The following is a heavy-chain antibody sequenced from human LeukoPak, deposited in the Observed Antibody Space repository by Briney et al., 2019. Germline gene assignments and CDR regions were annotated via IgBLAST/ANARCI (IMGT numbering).Heavy chain of an antibody. D-gene: IGHD5-18*01. V-gene: IGHV6-1*01. CDR2: TYERSKWYN. CDR1: GDSASSNSAA. J-gene: IGHJ4*02. Sequence: SQTLSLTCAMSGDSASSNSAACDLIRQSPSRGLEWLGSTYERSKWYNDHAVSVKSRISINPDTSKNQFYLQLNSVTPEDTAVYYCARDFRYSLFDYWGQGTLVTVSS. CDR3: ARDFRYSLFDY.